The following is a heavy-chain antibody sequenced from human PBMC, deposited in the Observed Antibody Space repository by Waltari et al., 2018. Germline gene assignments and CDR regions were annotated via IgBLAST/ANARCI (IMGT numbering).Heavy chain of an antibody. CDR1: GSSFNDYY. V-gene: IGHV1-2*06. J-gene: IGHJ4*02. CDR2: INPNNGDT. CDR3: ATTGDLYYENSRYGLLGY. D-gene: IGHD3-22*01. Sequence: QVQLVQSGAEVKKPGASVKVSCKASGSSFNDYYLYWVRQAPGQGLDWMGRINPNNGDTAYAQRFQGSVTMTRDTSISTAYMELSSLTSDDTAVYYCATTGDLYYENSRYGLLGYWGQGTRVTVSS.